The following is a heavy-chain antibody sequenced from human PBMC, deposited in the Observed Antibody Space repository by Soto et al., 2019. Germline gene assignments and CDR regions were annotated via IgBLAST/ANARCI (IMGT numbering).Heavy chain of an antibody. CDR2: IYPGDSDT. V-gene: IGHV5-51*01. Sequence: GESLKISCKGSGYSFTSYWIGWVRQMPGKGLEWMGIIYPGDSDTRYSPSFQGQVTISADKSISTAYLQWSSLKASDTAMYYCARQHDYDILTGNWFDPWGQGTLVTVSS. D-gene: IGHD3-9*01. J-gene: IGHJ5*02. CDR1: GYSFTSYW. CDR3: ARQHDYDILTGNWFDP.